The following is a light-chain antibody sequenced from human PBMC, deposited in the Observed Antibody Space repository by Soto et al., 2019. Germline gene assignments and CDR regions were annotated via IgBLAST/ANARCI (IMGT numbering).Light chain of an antibody. CDR2: EVT. V-gene: IGLV2-8*01. CDR3: SSYAASNNFYFV. Sequence: QSALTQPPSASGSPGQSVTISCTGTSSDVGGYNYVSWYQQYPGRAPKLMIYEVTKRPSGVPDRLSGSKSGNTAALTVSGLQAEDDAGYYCSSYAASNNFYFVFGGGTKLTVL. CDR1: SSDVGGYNY. J-gene: IGLJ3*02.